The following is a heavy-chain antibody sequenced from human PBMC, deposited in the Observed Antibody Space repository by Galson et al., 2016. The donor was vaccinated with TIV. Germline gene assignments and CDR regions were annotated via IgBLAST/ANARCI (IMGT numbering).Heavy chain of an antibody. CDR2: IMPIFDKP. CDR1: GDIFINYP. Sequence: SVKVSCKASGDIFINYPISWVRQAPGQGLEWMGGIMPIFDKPTYAQKFQGRVTITTDKSTSTTYMVLSSLRSEDTAVYYCARGGGTYYQTYWYFNLWGSGTLVTVSS. CDR3: ARGGGTYYQTYWYFNL. D-gene: IGHD3-22*01. V-gene: IGHV1-69*05. J-gene: IGHJ2*01.